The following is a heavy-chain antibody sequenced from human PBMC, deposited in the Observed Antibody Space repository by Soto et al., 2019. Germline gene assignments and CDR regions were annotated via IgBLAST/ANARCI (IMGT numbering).Heavy chain of an antibody. CDR2: IIPIFGTA. CDR3: ARGARDYYDSSGYYHYYYYYYGMDV. CDR1: GGTFSSYA. Sequence: GASVKVSCKASGGTFSSYAISWVRQATGQGLEWMGGIIPIFGTANYAQKFRGRVTITADGSTSTAYMELSSLRSEDKAVYYCARGARDYYDSSGYYHYYYYYYGMDVWGQGTTVTVSS. J-gene: IGHJ6*02. D-gene: IGHD3-22*01. V-gene: IGHV1-69*13.